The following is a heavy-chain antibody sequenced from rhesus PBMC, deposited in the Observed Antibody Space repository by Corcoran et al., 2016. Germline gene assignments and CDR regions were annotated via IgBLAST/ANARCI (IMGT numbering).Heavy chain of an antibody. D-gene: IGHD5-24*01. CDR3: ASGVYSNYPDY. CDR1: GGSVSRSNW. V-gene: IGHV4-57*01. Sequence: QLQLQESGPGLVKPSETLSLTCAVSGGSVSRSNWWSWIRQPPGKGLVLIGRISGSVGTTSYTPSLTSRFTISTDTSKNQFSLRVSSVTAADTAVYYCASGVYSNYPDYWGQGVLVTVSS. J-gene: IGHJ4*01. CDR2: ISGSVGTT.